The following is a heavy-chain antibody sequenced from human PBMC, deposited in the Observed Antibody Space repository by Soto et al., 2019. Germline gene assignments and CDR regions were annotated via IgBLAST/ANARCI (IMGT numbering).Heavy chain of an antibody. CDR1: GGSISNYY. J-gene: IGHJ4*02. CDR3: ASLPNHDSIWGDTD. V-gene: IGHV4-59*08. CDR2: IYYSGST. Sequence: SETLSLTCTVSGGSISNYYRSWVRQPPGKGLEWIGNIYYSGSTNYNPSLKSRVTVSIDTSDNQFYMRLTSVTAADTAVYYCASLPNHDSIWGDTDWGQGIRVTVSS. D-gene: IGHD3-16*01.